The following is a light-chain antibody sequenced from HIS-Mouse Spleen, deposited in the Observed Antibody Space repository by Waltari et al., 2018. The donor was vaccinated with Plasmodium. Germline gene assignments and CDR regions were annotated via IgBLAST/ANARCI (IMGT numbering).Light chain of an antibody. V-gene: IGLV3-27*01. CDR1: VLAKKY. Sequence: SYELTQPSSVSVSPGQTARIHCSGDVLAKKYARWFQQKPGQAPVLVIYKDSERPSGIPERFSGSSSGTTVTLTISGAQVEDEADYYCYSAADNNLVFGGGTKLTVL. CDR3: YSAADNNLV. J-gene: IGLJ3*02. CDR2: KDS.